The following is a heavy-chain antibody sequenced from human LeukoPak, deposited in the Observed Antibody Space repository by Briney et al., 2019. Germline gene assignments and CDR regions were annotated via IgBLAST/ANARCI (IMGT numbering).Heavy chain of an antibody. CDR3: ARITPTYSSSPAPSYYFDY. Sequence: ASVKVSCKASGYTFTSYYMHWVRQAPGQGLEWMGIINPSGGSTSYAQKFQGRVTMTRDTSTSTVYMELSSLRSEDTAVYYCARITPTYSSSPAPSYYFDYWGQGTLVTVSS. CDR1: GYTFTSYY. CDR2: INPSGGST. V-gene: IGHV1-46*01. D-gene: IGHD6-6*01. J-gene: IGHJ4*02.